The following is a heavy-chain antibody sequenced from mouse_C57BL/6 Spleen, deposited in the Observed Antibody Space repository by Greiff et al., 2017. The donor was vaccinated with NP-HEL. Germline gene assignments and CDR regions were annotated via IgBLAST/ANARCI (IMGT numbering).Heavy chain of an antibody. CDR1: GYTFTSYW. Sequence: QVQLQQPGAELVMPGASVKLSCKASGYTFTSYWMHWVKQRPGQGLEWIGEIDPSDSYTNYNQKFKGKSTLTVDKSSSTAYMQLSSLTSEDSAVYYCARGGDGYYSYYYAMDYWGQGTSVTVSS. V-gene: IGHV1-69*01. D-gene: IGHD2-3*01. CDR3: ARGGDGYYSYYYAMDY. CDR2: IDPSDSYT. J-gene: IGHJ4*01.